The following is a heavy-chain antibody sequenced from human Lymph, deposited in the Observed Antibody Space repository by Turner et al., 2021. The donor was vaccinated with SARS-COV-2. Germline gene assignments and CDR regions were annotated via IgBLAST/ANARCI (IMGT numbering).Heavy chain of an antibody. J-gene: IGHJ6*02. CDR1: GGTLSSSA. CDR3: TRRAAPGMGGGVHYYYYAMDV. Sequence: QVQLVQSGAEVKKPGSSVKVSCKASGGTLSSSAISWLQQAPGQGLEWMGWIIPPLVIANYAQKFQARVTIPAYKSTSPANMELGSLRSEDTAVYFGTRRAAPGMGGGVHYYYYAMDVWGQGTTVTVSS. CDR2: IIPPLVIA. V-gene: IGHV1-69*10. D-gene: IGHD6-13*01.